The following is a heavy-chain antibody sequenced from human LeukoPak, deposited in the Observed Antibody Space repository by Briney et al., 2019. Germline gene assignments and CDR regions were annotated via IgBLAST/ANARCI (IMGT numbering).Heavy chain of an antibody. Sequence: GGSLRLSCAASESTFYSYSMNWVRQAPGRGLEWVSYIGSGSSTRSYADSVKGRFTISRDNAKNSLYLQMNSLRDEDTAVYYCARGGIRTNYYGMDVWGQGTTVTVSS. D-gene: IGHD1/OR15-1a*01. CDR2: IGSGSSTR. CDR1: ESTFYSYS. J-gene: IGHJ6*02. V-gene: IGHV3-48*02. CDR3: ARGGIRTNYYGMDV.